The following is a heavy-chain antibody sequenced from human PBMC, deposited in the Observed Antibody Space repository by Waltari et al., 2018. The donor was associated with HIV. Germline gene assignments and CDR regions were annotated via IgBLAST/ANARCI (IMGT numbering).Heavy chain of an antibody. J-gene: IGHJ4*02. D-gene: IGHD3-22*01. CDR1: GGTFSSYA. CDR3: ARGFGDSSGYYYKQ. V-gene: IGHV1-69*13. CDR2: NSPIFGTS. Sequence: QVQLVQSGAEVKKPGSSVKVSCKASGGTFSSYAISWVRQAPGKGLGWLGGNSPIFGTSNDAKEFQGIVTSTADESTSTAYMELSSLRAEDTAVYYCARGFGDSSGYYYKQWGQGTLVTVSS.